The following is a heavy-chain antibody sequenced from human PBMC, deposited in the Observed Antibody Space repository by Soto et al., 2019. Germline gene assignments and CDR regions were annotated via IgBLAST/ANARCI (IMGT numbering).Heavy chain of an antibody. Sequence: PGGSLRLSCSASGFTFSSYAMHWVRQAPGKGLEYVSAISSNGGSTYYADSVKGRFTISRDNSKNTLYLQMSSLRAEDTAVYYYVKDQGSYCSSTSCYPHNTYGMDVWGQGTTVTVSS. CDR2: ISSNGGST. CDR1: GFTFSSYA. V-gene: IGHV3-64D*06. CDR3: VKDQGSYCSSTSCYPHNTYGMDV. D-gene: IGHD2-2*01. J-gene: IGHJ6*02.